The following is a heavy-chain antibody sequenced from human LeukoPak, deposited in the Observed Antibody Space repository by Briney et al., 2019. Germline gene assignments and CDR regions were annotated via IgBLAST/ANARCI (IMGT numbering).Heavy chain of an antibody. V-gene: IGHV1-3*01. J-gene: IGHJ6*02. CDR3: ARDCTNGVCSPYYYYGMDV. Sequence: ASVKVSCKASGYTFTSYAMHWVRQAPGQRLEWMGWINAGNGNTKYSQKFQGRVTITRDTSASTAYMELSSLRSEDTAVYYCARDCTNGVCSPYYYYGMDVWGQGTTVTVSS. CDR1: GYTFTSYA. CDR2: INAGNGNT. D-gene: IGHD2-8*01.